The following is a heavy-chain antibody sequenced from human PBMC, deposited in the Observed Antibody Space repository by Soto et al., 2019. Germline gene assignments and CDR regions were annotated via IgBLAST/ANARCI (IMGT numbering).Heavy chain of an antibody. CDR1: GYDFTGYR. J-gene: IGHJ6*02. V-gene: IGHV1-2*01. CDR2: VNPKNGDT. Sequence: QVQLVQSGAEVKKAGASVKVSCKPSGYDFTGYRLHWVRRAPGQGREWMGWVNPKNGDTSCVKKFRDRVTSTSEASIITAYMALSRLTSDDTAIYHCVREMVAPIEDYYSYAVDVWAQGTPVTVSS. CDR3: VREMVAPIEDYYSYAVDV. D-gene: IGHD2-15*01.